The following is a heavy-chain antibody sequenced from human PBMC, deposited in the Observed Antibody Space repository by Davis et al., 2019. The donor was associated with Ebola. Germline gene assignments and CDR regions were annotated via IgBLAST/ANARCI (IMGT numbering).Heavy chain of an antibody. V-gene: IGHV4-31*03. CDR3: ARAVTADYYAMDV. CDR1: GGSISSGGYY. D-gene: IGHD4-11*01. CDR2: IYYSGST. Sequence: PSETLSLTCNVSGGSISSGGYYWSWIRQYPGKGLEWIGYIYYSGSTYYNQSLKSRVTISVDTSENQFSLKLTSVTAADTAIYYCARAVTADYYAMDVWGQGTTVTVSS. J-gene: IGHJ6*02.